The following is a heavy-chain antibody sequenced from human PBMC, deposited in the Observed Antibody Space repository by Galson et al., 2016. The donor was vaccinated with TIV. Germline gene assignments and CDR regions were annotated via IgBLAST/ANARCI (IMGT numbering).Heavy chain of an antibody. CDR2: IYNDGST. D-gene: IGHD2-21*01. Sequence: SLRLSCAASGFTVSGNYMTWVRQAPGKGLEWVSLIYNDGSTTYADSVKGRFSISRDNFKNTVYLQMHSLSADDTAGDYCARDRRHCGNECYLFYYYGMDVWGQGTTVTVSS. CDR1: GFTVSGNY. V-gene: IGHV3-53*05. CDR3: ARDRRHCGNECYLFYYYGMDV. J-gene: IGHJ6*02.